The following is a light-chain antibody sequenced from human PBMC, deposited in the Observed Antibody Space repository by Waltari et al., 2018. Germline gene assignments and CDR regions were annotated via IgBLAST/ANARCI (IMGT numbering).Light chain of an antibody. V-gene: IGLV8-61*01. CDR3: VLYMGGGIM. CDR2: STN. J-gene: IGLJ3*02. CDR1: SGSVSPSYY. Sequence: QTVVPQEPSLSVSPGGTVTLTCGLSSGSVSPSYYPSWYPQTPGQAPRPLIYSTNTRSSGVPDRFSGSILENKAALTITGAQADDECDYHCVLYMGGGIMFGGGTKLTVL.